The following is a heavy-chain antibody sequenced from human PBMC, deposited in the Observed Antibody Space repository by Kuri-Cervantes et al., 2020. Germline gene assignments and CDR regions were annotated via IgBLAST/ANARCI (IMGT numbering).Heavy chain of an antibody. CDR1: GFTFSSYN. CDR2: ISSSSTYI. Sequence: GESLKISCAASGFTFSSYNMNWVRQAPGKGLEWVSSISSSSTYIYYADSVKGRFTISRDNAKNSLFLQMHSLRVEDTAIYYCARLRGGYDFDYWGQGTLVTVSS. CDR3: ARLRGGYDFDY. D-gene: IGHD3-22*01. V-gene: IGHV3-21*01. J-gene: IGHJ4*02.